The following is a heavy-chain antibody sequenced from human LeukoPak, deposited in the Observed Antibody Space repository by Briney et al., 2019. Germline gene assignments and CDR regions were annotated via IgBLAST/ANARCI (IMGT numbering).Heavy chain of an antibody. CDR3: PRVVSTTVELRFDY. Sequence: SETLSLTCTVSGGSMSSGGYYWSWIRQHPGKGLEWIGYIYYSGSTDYNPSLKSRVTISVDTSKNQFSLHLSSVTAADTAVYYCPRVVSTTVELRFDYWGQGSLATVSS. V-gene: IGHV4-31*03. D-gene: IGHD4-11*01. CDR2: IYYSGST. J-gene: IGHJ4*02. CDR1: GGSMSSGGYY.